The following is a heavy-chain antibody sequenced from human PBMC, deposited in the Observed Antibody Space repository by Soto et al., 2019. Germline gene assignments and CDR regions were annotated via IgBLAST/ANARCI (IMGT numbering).Heavy chain of an antibody. Sequence: QVQLQESGPGLVRPSGTLSLTCAVSGGSISSSNWWSWVRQPPGKGLEWIGEIYHSGSTNYNPSLKSRVTISVDKSKNQFSLKLSSVTAADTAVYYCASTMVRGVIKGQGLSWGQGTLVTVSS. V-gene: IGHV4-4*02. CDR1: GGSISSSNW. CDR3: ASTMVRGVIKGQGLS. J-gene: IGHJ4*02. D-gene: IGHD3-10*01. CDR2: IYHSGST.